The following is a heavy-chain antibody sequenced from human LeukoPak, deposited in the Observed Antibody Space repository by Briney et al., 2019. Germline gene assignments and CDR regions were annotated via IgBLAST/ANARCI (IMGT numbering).Heavy chain of an antibody. D-gene: IGHD3-3*01. CDR3: ARTYYDFWSGYPEYYFDY. CDR2: ISSSSTTM. CDR1: GFIFSGYS. J-gene: IGHJ4*02. V-gene: IGHV3-48*04. Sequence: GGSLRLSCAASGFIFSGYSMNWVRQAPGKGLEWISYISSSSTTMYYADSVKGRFTISRDNAKNTLYLQMNSLRAEDTAVYYCARTYYDFWSGYPEYYFDYWGQGTLVTVSS.